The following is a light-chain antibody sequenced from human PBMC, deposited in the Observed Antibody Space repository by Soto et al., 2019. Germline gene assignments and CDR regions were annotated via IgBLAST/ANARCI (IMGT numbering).Light chain of an antibody. CDR2: EVT. CDR1: SSDVGAYKY. J-gene: IGLJ3*02. CDR3: TSYVGNDIWV. Sequence: QSVLTQPPSASGSPGQSVTISCTGTSSDVGAYKYVSWYQQYPGKAPKLMIYEVTKRHSGVPDRFSGSKSGNTTSMTVSGLQDEEEADSYCTSYVGNDIWVFGGGTKLTVL. V-gene: IGLV2-8*01.